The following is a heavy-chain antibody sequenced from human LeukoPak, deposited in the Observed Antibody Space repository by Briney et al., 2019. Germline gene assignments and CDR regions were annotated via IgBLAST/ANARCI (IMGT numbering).Heavy chain of an antibody. CDR2: IYPGDSDT. Sequence: GESLKISCKGSGYIFTNYWIGWVRQLPGRGLEWMGIIYPGDSDTRYSPSFQGQVTISADKSISTAYLQWSSLKASDTAMYYCARQFRDSSGYYSYYFDHWGQGTLVTVSS. D-gene: IGHD3-22*01. CDR1: GYIFTNYW. J-gene: IGHJ4*02. CDR3: ARQFRDSSGYYSYYFDH. V-gene: IGHV5-51*01.